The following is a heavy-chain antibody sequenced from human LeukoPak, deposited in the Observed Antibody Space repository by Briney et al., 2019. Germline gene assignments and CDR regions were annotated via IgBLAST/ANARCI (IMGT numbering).Heavy chain of an antibody. J-gene: IGHJ5*02. CDR1: GGSISSSSYY. CDR3: AGGSRYGSGMFWFDP. V-gene: IGHV4-39*07. CDR2: IYYSGST. Sequence: PSETLSLTCTVSGGSISSSSYYWGWIRQPPGKGLEWIGSIYYSGSTYYNPSLKSRVTISVDTSKNQFSLKLSSVTAADTAVYYCAGGSRYGSGMFWFDPWGQGTLVTVSS. D-gene: IGHD3-10*01.